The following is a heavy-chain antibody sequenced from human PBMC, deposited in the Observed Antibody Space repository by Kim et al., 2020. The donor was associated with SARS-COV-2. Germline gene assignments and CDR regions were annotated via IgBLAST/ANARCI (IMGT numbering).Heavy chain of an antibody. CDR2: ISGSGGST. V-gene: IGHV3-23*01. J-gene: IGHJ6*02. CDR3: AKGTLPSYGTTTKDYYYGMDV. Sequence: GGSLRLSCAASGFTFSSYAMSWVRQAPGKGLEWVSAISGSGGSTYYADSVKGRFTISRDNSKNTLYLQMNSLRAEDTAVYYCAKGTLPSYGTTTKDYYYGMDVWGQGTTVPVSS. D-gene: IGHD5-18*01. CDR1: GFTFSSYA.